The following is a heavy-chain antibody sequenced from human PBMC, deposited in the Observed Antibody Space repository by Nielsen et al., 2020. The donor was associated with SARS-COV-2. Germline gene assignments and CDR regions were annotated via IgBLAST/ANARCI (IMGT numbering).Heavy chain of an antibody. D-gene: IGHD5-12*01. CDR3: ASGAGYLIDY. CDR1: GFTFSTYW. CDR2: IKGDGSEQ. J-gene: IGHJ4*02. Sequence: GESLKISCAASGFTFSTYWMNWVRQAPGKGLEWVAIIKGDGSEQHYVDSLRGRFTISRDNAKNALYLQMSSLRVDDTAVYYCASGAGYLIDYWGQGTLVTVSS. V-gene: IGHV3-7*05.